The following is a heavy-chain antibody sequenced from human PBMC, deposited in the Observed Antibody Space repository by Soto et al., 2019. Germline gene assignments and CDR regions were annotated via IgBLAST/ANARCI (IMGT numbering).Heavy chain of an antibody. CDR1: GFTFSSYS. CDR2: ISSSSSYI. J-gene: IGHJ4*02. CDR3: ARDLRSGGGFDFCAPHFDY. D-gene: IGHD3-3*01. Sequence: EVQLVESGGGLVKPGGYLRLSCADSGFTFSSYSMNWVRQAPGKGLASVSPISSSSSYIYYADSVKGRFTISRDNATTALYLYKDSLRDEDTAVYYRARDLRSGGGFDFCAPHFDYWGQGTLVTVSS. V-gene: IGHV3-21*01.